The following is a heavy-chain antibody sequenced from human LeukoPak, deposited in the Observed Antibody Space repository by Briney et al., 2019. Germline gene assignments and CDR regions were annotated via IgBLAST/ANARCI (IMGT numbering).Heavy chain of an antibody. D-gene: IGHD3-3*01. V-gene: IGHV3-48*03. J-gene: IGHJ4*02. Sequence: GGSLRLSCEASGFTFSSYEMNWVRQAPGKGLEWASYISSSGSTIYYADSVKGRFTISRDNAKNSLYLQMNSLRAEDTAVYYCARGITIFGVVINLGYWGQGTLVTVSS. CDR2: ISSSGSTI. CDR3: ARGITIFGVVINLGY. CDR1: GFTFSSYE.